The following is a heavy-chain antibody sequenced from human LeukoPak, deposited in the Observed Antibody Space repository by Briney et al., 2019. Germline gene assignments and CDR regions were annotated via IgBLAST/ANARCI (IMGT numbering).Heavy chain of an antibody. CDR1: GFTFCDYA. Sequence: GGSLRLSCAASGFTFCDYAMHWVRQAAGRAPEWVAVIAHDGDTKYYADSVKSRFTISRDNSRNMLYLQMSSLRVDDTAMYYCARDPIKGAPDCFDYWGQGTLVTVSS. D-gene: IGHD1-14*01. CDR3: ARDPIKGAPDCFDY. CDR2: IAHDGDTK. V-gene: IGHV3-30-3*01. J-gene: IGHJ4*02.